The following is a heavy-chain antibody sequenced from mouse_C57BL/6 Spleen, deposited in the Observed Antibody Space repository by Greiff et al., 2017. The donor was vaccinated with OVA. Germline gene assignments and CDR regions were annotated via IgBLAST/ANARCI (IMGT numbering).Heavy chain of an antibody. D-gene: IGHD2-4*01. CDR3: ARDEITPYFDY. CDR2: ISYDGSN. J-gene: IGHJ2*01. Sequence: DVKLQESGPGLVKPSQSLSLTCSVTGYSITSGYYWNWIRQFPGNKLEWMGYISYDGSNNYNPSLKNRISITRDTSKNQFFLKLNSVTTEDTATYYCARDEITPYFDYWGQGTTLTVSS. CDR1: GYSITSGYY. V-gene: IGHV3-6*01.